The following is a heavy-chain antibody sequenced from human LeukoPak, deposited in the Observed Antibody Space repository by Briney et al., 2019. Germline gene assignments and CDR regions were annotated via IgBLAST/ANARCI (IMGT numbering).Heavy chain of an antibody. CDR3: ARGEGGYYSDY. CDR1: GGSISSYY. Sequence: SETLSLTCTVSGGSISSYYWSWIRQPPGKGLEWIGYIYYSGSTNYNPSLKSRVTISVDTSKNQFSLKLSSVTAADTAVYYCARGEGGYYSDYWGQGTLVTVSS. D-gene: IGHD3-3*01. V-gene: IGHV4-59*08. CDR2: IYYSGST. J-gene: IGHJ4*02.